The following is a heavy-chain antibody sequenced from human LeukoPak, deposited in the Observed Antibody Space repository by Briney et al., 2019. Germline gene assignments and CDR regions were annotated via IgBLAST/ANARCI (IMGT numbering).Heavy chain of an antibody. V-gene: IGHV3-21*01. CDR2: ISSSSSYI. CDR3: ARDRFGMAVAYFDY. J-gene: IGHJ4*02. D-gene: IGHD6-19*01. Sequence: TGGSLRLSCAASGFTFSSYSMNWVRQAPGKGLEWVSSISSSSSYIYYADSVKGRFTISRDNAKNLLYLQMNSLRAEDTAVYYCARDRFGMAVAYFDYWGQGTLVTVSS. CDR1: GFTFSSYS.